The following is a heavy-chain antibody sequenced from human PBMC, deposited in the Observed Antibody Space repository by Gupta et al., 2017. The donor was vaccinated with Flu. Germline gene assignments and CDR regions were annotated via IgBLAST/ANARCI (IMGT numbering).Heavy chain of an antibody. V-gene: IGHV3-9*01. D-gene: IGHD6-25*01. CDR3: VAGEGLDI. CDR2: ISGISDCM. Sequence: RVRKGAGKGLEWVADISGISDCMGKADSARSRVTISRDNAENSLFLPLNRLKAEDTAVYFCVAGEGLDIWGQGTMVTVSS. J-gene: IGHJ3*02.